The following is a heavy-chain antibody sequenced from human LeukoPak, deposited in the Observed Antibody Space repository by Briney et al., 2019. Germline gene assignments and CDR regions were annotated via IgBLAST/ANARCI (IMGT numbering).Heavy chain of an antibody. V-gene: IGHV3-23*01. J-gene: IGHJ4*02. D-gene: IGHD3-10*01. CDR1: GFTFTTYA. Sequence: GGSLRLSCAASGFTFTTYAMTWVRQAPGKGLEWVSSVSGSGDSTTYADSVKGRFTISRANSKNTLYLQMNSMRAEDTAVYYCAKGDGRYSFGSGSYYPLYWGQGTLVTVSS. CDR2: VSGSGDST. CDR3: AKGDGRYSFGSGSYYPLY.